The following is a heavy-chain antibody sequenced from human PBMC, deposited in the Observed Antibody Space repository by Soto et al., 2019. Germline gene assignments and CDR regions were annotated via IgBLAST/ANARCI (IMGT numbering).Heavy chain of an antibody. V-gene: IGHV1-2*04. CDR1: GYTFTGYY. Sequence: ASVKVSCKASGYTFTGYYMHWVRQAPGQGLEWMGWINPNSGGTNYAQKFQGWVTMTRDTSISTAYMELSRLRSDDTAVYYCATSGLITIFGVVLDVWGQGTTVTV. J-gene: IGHJ6*02. CDR2: INPNSGGT. D-gene: IGHD3-3*01. CDR3: ATSGLITIFGVVLDV.